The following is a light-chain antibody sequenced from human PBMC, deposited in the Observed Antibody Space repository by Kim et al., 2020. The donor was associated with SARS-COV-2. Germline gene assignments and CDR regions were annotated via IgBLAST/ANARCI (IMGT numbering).Light chain of an antibody. Sequence: SYELTQPPSVSVSPGQTASITCSGDKLGNKYACWYQQKPGQSPVVVIYQDTKRPSGIPERFSGSNSGNTATLTISGTQAMDEADYYCQAWDSGTPVFGGG. V-gene: IGLV3-1*01. CDR1: KLGNKY. CDR3: QAWDSGTPV. J-gene: IGLJ3*02. CDR2: QDT.